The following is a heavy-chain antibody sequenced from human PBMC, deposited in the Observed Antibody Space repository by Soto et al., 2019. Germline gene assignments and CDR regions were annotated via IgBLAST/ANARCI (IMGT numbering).Heavy chain of an antibody. CDR3: ARVGLGYCSGGSCYSGYNWFAP. D-gene: IGHD2-15*01. Sequence: QVQLVQSGAEVKKPGSSVKVSCKASGGTFSSYAISWVRQAPGQGLEWMGGIIPIFGTANYAQKFQGRVTITADKSTSTAYMELSSLRSEDTDVYYCARVGLGYCSGGSCYSGYNWFAPWGQGPLVTVSS. J-gene: IGHJ5*02. CDR2: IIPIFGTA. V-gene: IGHV1-69*06. CDR1: GGTFSSYA.